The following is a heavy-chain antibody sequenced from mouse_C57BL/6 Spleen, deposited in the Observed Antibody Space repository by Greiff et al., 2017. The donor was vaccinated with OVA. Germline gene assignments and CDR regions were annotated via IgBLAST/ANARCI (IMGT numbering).Heavy chain of an antibody. Sequence: VQLQQSGPELVKPGASVKISCKASGYTFTDYYMNWVKQSHGKSLEWIGDINPNNGGTSYNQKFKGKATLTVDKSSSTAYMELRSLTSEDSAVYYCAKKGNWDDAMDYWGQGTSVTVSS. J-gene: IGHJ4*01. CDR3: AKKGNWDDAMDY. D-gene: IGHD4-1*01. V-gene: IGHV1-26*01. CDR2: INPNNGGT. CDR1: GYTFTDYY.